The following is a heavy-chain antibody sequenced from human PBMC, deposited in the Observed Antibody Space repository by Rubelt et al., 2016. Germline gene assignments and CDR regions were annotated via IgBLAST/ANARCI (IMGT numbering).Heavy chain of an antibody. J-gene: IGHJ4*02. CDR1: GFSISTYGAG. Sequence: QITSTETGPTLLKPTQTLTLTCTFSGFSISTYGAGVRRLRQPPRSALEWVAIIYLDDDKRYSSALRTRLTITKDTPNNQVVLTMTNMDTVDTSTYFCAHRGYYDSRGYYIFDYWGQGTLVTVSS. V-gene: IGHV2-5*02. CDR2: IYLDDDK. CDR3: AHRGYYDSRGYYIFDY. D-gene: IGHD3-22*01.